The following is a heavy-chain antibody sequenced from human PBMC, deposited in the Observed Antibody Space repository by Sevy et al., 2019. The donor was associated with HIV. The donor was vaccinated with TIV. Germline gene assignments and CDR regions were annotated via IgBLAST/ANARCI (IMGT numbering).Heavy chain of an antibody. CDR3: VRAAGSTSHNNWFDP. Sequence: ASVKVSCKASGGTFSSYAISWVRQAPGQGLEWMGGIIPIFGTANYAQKFQGRVTITADESTSTAYMELSSLRSEDTAVYYCVRAAGSTSHNNWFDPWGQGTLVTVSS. CDR1: GGTFSSYA. V-gene: IGHV1-69*13. J-gene: IGHJ5*02. CDR2: IIPIFGTA. D-gene: IGHD2-2*01.